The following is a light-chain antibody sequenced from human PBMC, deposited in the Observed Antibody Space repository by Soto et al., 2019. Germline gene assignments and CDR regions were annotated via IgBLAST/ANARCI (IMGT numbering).Light chain of an antibody. CDR1: NVGSRS. V-gene: IGLV3-21*01. CDR3: QVWEATGDQVV. CDR2: YDS. Sequence: SYELTQPPSVSVAPGETDRISCGGNNVGSRSVHWYQQKPGQAPFLVIYYDSDRPSGNPERFSGSNSGNTATLIISRVEAGDEADYYCQVWEATGDQVVFGGGTKLTVL. J-gene: IGLJ2*01.